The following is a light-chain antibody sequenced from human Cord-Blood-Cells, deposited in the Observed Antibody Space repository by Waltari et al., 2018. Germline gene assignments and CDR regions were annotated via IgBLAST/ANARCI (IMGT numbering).Light chain of an antibody. V-gene: IGKV1-9*01. CDR3: QQLNSYPYT. Sequence: IQLTQSPSSLSESVGDSVTITCRASQGISSYLAWYQQKPGKAPKLLIYAASTLQSGVPSRFSGSGSGTDFTLTISSLQPEDFATYYCQQLNSYPYTFGQGTKLEIK. CDR1: QGISSY. J-gene: IGKJ2*01. CDR2: AAS.